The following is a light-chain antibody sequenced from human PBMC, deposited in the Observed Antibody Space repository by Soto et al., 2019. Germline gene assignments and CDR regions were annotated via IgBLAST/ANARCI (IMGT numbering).Light chain of an antibody. Sequence: EIVMTQSPATLSVSPGERATLSCRASQSVSSNLAWYQQKPVQAPRLLIYGASTRATGIPARFSGSGSGTEFTLTISSLQSEDFAVYYCQQYASPPITFGQGTRLEI. CDR2: GAS. V-gene: IGKV3-15*01. J-gene: IGKJ5*01. CDR1: QSVSSN. CDR3: QQYASPPIT.